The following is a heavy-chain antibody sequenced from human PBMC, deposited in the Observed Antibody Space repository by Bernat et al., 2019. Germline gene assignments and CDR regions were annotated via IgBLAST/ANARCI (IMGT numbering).Heavy chain of an antibody. CDR2: ISYDGSNK. J-gene: IGHJ4*02. V-gene: IGHV3-30-3*01. CDR3: ARDSIRGYSYGSSFLDY. CDR1: GFTFSSYA. D-gene: IGHD5-18*01. Sequence: QVQPVESGGGVVQPGRSLRLSCAASGFTFSSYAMHWVRQAPGKGLEWVAVISYDGSNKYYADSVKGRFTISRDNSKNTLYLQMNSLRAEDTAVYYCARDSIRGYSYGSSFLDYWGQGTLVTVSS.